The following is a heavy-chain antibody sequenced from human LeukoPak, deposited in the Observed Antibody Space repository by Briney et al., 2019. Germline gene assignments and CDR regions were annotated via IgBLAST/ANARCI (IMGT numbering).Heavy chain of an antibody. V-gene: IGHV1-8*01. Sequence: ASVKVSCKASGYTFTSYDINWVRQATGQGLEWMGWMNPNSGNTGYAQKFQGRVTITRNNSISTAYMELSSLRSEDTAVYYCARGSVDDYVWGSYRYPFDYWGQGTLVTVSS. D-gene: IGHD3-16*02. CDR2: MNPNSGNT. CDR1: GYTFTSYD. CDR3: ARGSVDDYVWGSYRYPFDY. J-gene: IGHJ4*02.